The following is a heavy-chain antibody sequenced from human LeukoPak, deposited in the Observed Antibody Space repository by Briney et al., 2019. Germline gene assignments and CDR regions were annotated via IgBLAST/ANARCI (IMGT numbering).Heavy chain of an antibody. D-gene: IGHD1-26*01. CDR2: ISSNGGST. CDR3: ARDEVGANKY. CDR1: GFTFSSYA. V-gene: IGHV3-64*01. J-gene: IGHJ4*02. Sequence: GGSLRLSCAASGFTFSSYAMHWVRQAPGKGLEYVSAISSNGGSTYYANSVKGRFTISRDNSKNTLYLQMNSLRAEDTAVYYCARDEVGANKYWGQGTLVTVSS.